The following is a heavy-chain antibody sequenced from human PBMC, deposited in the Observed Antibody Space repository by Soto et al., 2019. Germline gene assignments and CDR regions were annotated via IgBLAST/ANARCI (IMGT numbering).Heavy chain of an antibody. CDR1: GGSISSSSYY. D-gene: IGHD6-6*01. CDR3: ARHQEQLVRAAFDI. V-gene: IGHV4-39*01. J-gene: IGHJ3*02. CDR2: IYYSGST. Sequence: SETLSLTCTVSGGSISSSSYYWGWIRQPPGKGPEWIGSIYYSGSTYYNPSLKSRVTISVDTSKNQFSLKLSSVTAADTAVYYCARHQEQLVRAAFDIWGQGTMVTVSS.